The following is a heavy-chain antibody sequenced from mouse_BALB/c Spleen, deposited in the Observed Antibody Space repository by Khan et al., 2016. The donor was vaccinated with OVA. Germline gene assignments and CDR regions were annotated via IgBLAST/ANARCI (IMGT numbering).Heavy chain of an antibody. CDR3: ARDGDDYDGAWFAY. J-gene: IGHJ3*01. CDR1: GYTFTDYN. Sequence: VQLQQSGPELVKPGASVKISCKASGYTFTDYNMHWVKQSHGKSLEWIGYIYPYNGGTGYNQKFKSKATLTVDNSSSTAYMELRSLTSEDSAVYYCARDGDDYDGAWFAYWGQGTLVTVSA. V-gene: IGHV1S29*02. CDR2: IYPYNGGT. D-gene: IGHD2-4*01.